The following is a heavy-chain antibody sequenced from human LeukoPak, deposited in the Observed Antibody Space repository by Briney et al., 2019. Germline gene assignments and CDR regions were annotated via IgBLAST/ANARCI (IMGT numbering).Heavy chain of an antibody. CDR3: ARDGLSRDFLTGYYMGAFDI. CDR1: VFSISSGYY. CDR2: IYHSGNT. V-gene: IGHV4-38-2*02. Sequence: PSETLSLTCSVTVFSISSGYYWGWIRQSPGKGLEWIGSIYHSGNTQYNPSLTSRATISVDTSDNQFSLKLSSVTAADTAVYYCARDGLSRDFLTGYYMGAFDIWGPGTTVTVSS. J-gene: IGHJ3*02. D-gene: IGHD3-9*01.